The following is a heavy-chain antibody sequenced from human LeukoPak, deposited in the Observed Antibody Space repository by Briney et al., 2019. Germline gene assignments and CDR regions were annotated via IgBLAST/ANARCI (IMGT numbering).Heavy chain of an antibody. CDR3: ARDGLLTGYLDY. D-gene: IGHD3-9*01. CDR1: GFTFSDYY. V-gene: IGHV3-11*04. J-gene: IGHJ4*02. Sequence: GGSLRLSCAASGFTFSDYYLSWIRQAPGKGLEWVSSISTSGSTIYYADSVKGRFTISRDNAKNSLYLQMNSLRAEDTAVYYCARDGLLTGYLDYWGQGTLVTVSS. CDR2: ISTSGSTI.